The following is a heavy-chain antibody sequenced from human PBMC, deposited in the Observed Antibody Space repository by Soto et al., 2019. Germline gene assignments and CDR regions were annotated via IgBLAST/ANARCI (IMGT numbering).Heavy chain of an antibody. CDR1: GGSFSGYY. Sequence: LSLTCAVYGGSFSGYYWSWIRQPPVKGLEWIGEINHSGSTNYNPSLKSRVTISVDTSKNQFSLKLSSVTAADTAVYYCARGFASLDSSGYPEYYFECWGKGTPVTVS. D-gene: IGHD3-22*01. J-gene: IGHJ4*02. CDR2: INHSGST. V-gene: IGHV4-34*01. CDR3: ARGFASLDSSGYPEYYFEC.